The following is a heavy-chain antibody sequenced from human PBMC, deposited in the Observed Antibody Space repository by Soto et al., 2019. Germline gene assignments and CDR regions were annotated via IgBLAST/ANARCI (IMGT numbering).Heavy chain of an antibody. J-gene: IGHJ3*02. CDR3: ARDRDAGSSAPTDAFDI. CDR2: IYSGGST. CDR1: GFTVSSNY. V-gene: IGHV3-66*01. Sequence: GGSLRLYCAASGFTVSSNYMSWVRQAPGKGLEWVSVIYSGGSTYYADSVKGRFTISRDNSKNTLYLQMNSLRAEDTAVYYCARDRDAGSSAPTDAFDIWGQGTMVTVSS. D-gene: IGHD6-6*01.